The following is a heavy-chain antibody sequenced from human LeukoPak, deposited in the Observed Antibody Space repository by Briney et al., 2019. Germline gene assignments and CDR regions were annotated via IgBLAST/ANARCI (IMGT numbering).Heavy chain of an antibody. J-gene: IGHJ6*03. D-gene: IGHD3-22*01. CDR3: ARDRYYDSSGYYVWGHYYYYMDV. V-gene: IGHV3-7*01. CDR1: GFTFSGYW. CDR2: IKQDGSEK. Sequence: GGSLRLSCAATGFTFSGYWMSWVRQAPGKGLEWVANIKQDGSEKCYVDSVKGRFTISRDNAKNSLYLQMNSLRAEDTAVYYCARDRYYDSSGYYVWGHYYYYMDVWGKGTTVTVSS.